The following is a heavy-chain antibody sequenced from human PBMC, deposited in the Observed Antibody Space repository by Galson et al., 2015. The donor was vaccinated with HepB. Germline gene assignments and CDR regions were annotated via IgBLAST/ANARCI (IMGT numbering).Heavy chain of an antibody. CDR2: MNPNSGNT. CDR1: GYTFTSYD. V-gene: IGHV1-8*01. J-gene: IGHJ5*02. D-gene: IGHD6-19*01. CDR3: ARASITGFGVLVAGTYNWFDP. Sequence: SVKVSCKASGYTFTSYDINWVRQATGQGLEWMGWMNPNSGNTGYAQKFQGRVTMTRNTSISTAYMELSSLRSEDTAVYYCARASITGFGVLVAGTYNWFDPWGQGTLVTVSS.